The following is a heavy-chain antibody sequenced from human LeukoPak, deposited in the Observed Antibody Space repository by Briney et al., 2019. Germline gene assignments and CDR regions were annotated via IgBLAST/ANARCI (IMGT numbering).Heavy chain of an antibody. V-gene: IGHV3-23*01. D-gene: IGHD3-9*01. J-gene: IGHJ4*02. CDR2: TSGSGGST. Sequence: GGSLRLSCAASGFTFSSYAMSWVRQAPGKGLEWVSATSGSGGSTYYADSVKGRFTISRDNSKNTLYLQMNSLRAEDTAVYYCAKDHDILTGPDYWGQGTLVTVSS. CDR1: GFTFSSYA. CDR3: AKDHDILTGPDY.